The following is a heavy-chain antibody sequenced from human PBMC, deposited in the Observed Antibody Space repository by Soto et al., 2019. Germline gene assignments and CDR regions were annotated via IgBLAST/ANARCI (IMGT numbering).Heavy chain of an antibody. CDR1: GFTFDDYA. D-gene: IGHD6-13*01. V-gene: IGHV3-9*01. CDR2: ISWSGGHI. J-gene: IGHJ5*02. CDR3: AKGGGAALITTAGTDNRFDP. Sequence: EVQLVESGGGLVQPGRSLRLSCAAAGFTFDDYAMYWVRQAPGRGLEWVSAISWSGGHIAYADSVKGRFTISRDNAQSFLYLQMNSLRVGDSALYYCAKGGGAALITTAGTDNRFDPWGQGTLVTVSS.